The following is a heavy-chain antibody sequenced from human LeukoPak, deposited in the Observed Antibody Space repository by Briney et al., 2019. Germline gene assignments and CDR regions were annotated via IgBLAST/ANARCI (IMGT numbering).Heavy chain of an antibody. CDR2: IIPIFGTA. Sequence: ASVKVSCKASGGTFSSYAISWVRQAPGQGLEWMGGIIPIFGTANYAQKFQGRVTMTRDTSTSTVYMELSSLRSEDTAVYYCARDQGMGDVDTAIIGVWAFDIWGQGTMVTVSS. J-gene: IGHJ3*02. V-gene: IGHV1-69*05. D-gene: IGHD5-18*01. CDR3: ARDQGMGDVDTAIIGVWAFDI. CDR1: GGTFSSYA.